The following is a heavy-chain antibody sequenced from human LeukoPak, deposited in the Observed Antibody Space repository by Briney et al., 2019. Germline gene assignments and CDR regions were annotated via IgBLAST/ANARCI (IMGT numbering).Heavy chain of an antibody. CDR2: IKLDGSDK. D-gene: IGHD3-3*02. Sequence: GVSLRLSCAASGFTFSTYWMTWVRQAPGKGLEWVANIKLDGSDKYYVDSLKGRFTISRDNAKNSLYLQMNSLRAEDTAVYYCARDQLARYPATFDSWGQGTLVTVSS. J-gene: IGHJ4*02. V-gene: IGHV3-7*01. CDR3: ARDQLARYPATFDS. CDR1: GFTFSTYW.